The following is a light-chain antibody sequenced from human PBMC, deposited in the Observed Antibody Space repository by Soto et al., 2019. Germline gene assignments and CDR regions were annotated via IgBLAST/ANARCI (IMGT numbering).Light chain of an antibody. J-gene: IGKJ5*01. Sequence: DIQLTQSPSFLXASVLDRVTXTCRASQGISSHLAWYQQKPGKAPKLLIYAASTLQSGVPLRFSGSGSGTSFTLTISSLQPEDFATYYCQQLLSYPITFGQGTRLEIK. CDR1: QGISSH. CDR3: QQLLSYPIT. V-gene: IGKV1-9*01. CDR2: AAS.